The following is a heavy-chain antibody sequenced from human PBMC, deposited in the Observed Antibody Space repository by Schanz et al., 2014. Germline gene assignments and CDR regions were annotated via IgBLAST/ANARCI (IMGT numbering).Heavy chain of an antibody. D-gene: IGHD4-17*01. V-gene: IGHV3-74*01. CDR2: INSDGSST. J-gene: IGHJ4*02. CDR3: AKDCPSDYGDHCFDF. CDR1: GFTFSSYW. Sequence: EVKLVESGGGLVQPGGSLRLSCAASGFTFSSYWMHWVRQAPGKGLVWVSHINSDGSSTTYADSVKGRFTVSRDNAKNTLYLQMNSLRAEDTAVYYCAKDCPSDYGDHCFDFWGQGTLVTVSS.